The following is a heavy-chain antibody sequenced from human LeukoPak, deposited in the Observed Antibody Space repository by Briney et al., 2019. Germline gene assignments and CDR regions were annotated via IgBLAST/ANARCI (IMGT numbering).Heavy chain of an antibody. D-gene: IGHD6-19*01. CDR3: ARDSSGGYDAFDI. J-gene: IGHJ3*02. V-gene: IGHV4-59*01. Sequence: SETLSLTCTVSGDSTSSYYWSWIRQPPGKGLEWIGYIYYSGSTNYTPSLKSRATISVDTSKSQFSLKLSSVTAADTAVYYCARDSSGGYDAFDIWGQGTMVTVSS. CDR1: GDSTSSYY. CDR2: IYYSGST.